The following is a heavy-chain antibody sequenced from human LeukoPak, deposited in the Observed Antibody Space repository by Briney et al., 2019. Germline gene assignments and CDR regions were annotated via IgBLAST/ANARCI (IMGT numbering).Heavy chain of an antibody. J-gene: IGHJ4*02. CDR2: ISYDGSNK. Sequence: GGSLRLSCAASGFTFSSYAMHWVRQAPGKGLEWVAVISYDGSNKYYADSVKGRFTISRDNSKNTLYLQMNSLRAEDTAVYYCARDRVRGAPRADYWGQGTLVTVSS. V-gene: IGHV3-30-3*01. CDR3: ARDRVRGAPRADY. D-gene: IGHD3-10*02. CDR1: GFTFSSYA.